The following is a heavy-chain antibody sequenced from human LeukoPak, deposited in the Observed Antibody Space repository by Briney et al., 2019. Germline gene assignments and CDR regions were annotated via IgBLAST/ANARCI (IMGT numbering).Heavy chain of an antibody. CDR3: AATFGTYMTFDY. CDR1: RFTFDEYG. J-gene: IGHJ4*02. Sequence: GGSLRLSCAASRFTFDEYGMSWVRQTAGKGLEWVSGINWNGRSIGYADSVKGRFTVSRDNAKSSLYLQMNSLRAEDTALYYCAATFGTYMTFDYWGQGTLVTVSS. CDR2: INWNGRSI. D-gene: IGHD1-26*01. V-gene: IGHV3-20*04.